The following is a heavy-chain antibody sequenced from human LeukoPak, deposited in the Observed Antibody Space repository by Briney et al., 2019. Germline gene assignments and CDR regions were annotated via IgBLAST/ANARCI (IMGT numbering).Heavy chain of an antibody. J-gene: IGHJ3*02. CDR3: ARGNPSLGAFDI. Sequence: MGIINPSGGSTSYAQKFQGRVTMTRDTSTSTVYMELSSLRSEDTAVYYCARGNPSLGAFDIWGQGTMVTVSS. D-gene: IGHD7-27*01. CDR2: INPSGGST. V-gene: IGHV1-46*01.